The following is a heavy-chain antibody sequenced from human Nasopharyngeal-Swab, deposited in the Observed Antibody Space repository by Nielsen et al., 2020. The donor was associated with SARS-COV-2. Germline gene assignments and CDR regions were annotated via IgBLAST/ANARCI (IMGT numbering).Heavy chain of an antibody. D-gene: IGHD2-2*01. CDR3: ARGLVVVPAGNDWYFDL. V-gene: IGHV1-8*01. Sequence: ASVKVSCKASGYTFTIYDINWVRQATGQGLEWMGWMNPNSGNTGYAQKFQGRVTMTRNTSISIAYMELSSLRSEDTAVYYCARGLVVVPAGNDWYFDLWGRGTLVTVSS. J-gene: IGHJ2*01. CDR1: GYTFTIYD. CDR2: MNPNSGNT.